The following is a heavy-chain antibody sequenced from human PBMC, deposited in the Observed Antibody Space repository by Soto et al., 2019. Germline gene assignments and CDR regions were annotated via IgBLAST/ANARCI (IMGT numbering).Heavy chain of an antibody. V-gene: IGHV4-59*01. CDR2: IYYSGST. D-gene: IGHD3-10*01. J-gene: IGHJ6*02. CDR3: ARVYGSGSGLWYYYYGMDV. CDR1: GGSISSYY. Sequence: SETLSLTCTVSGGSISSYYWSWIRQPPGKGLEWIGYIYYSGSTNYNPSLKSRVTISVDTSKNQFSLKLSSVTAADTAVYYCARVYGSGSGLWYYYYGMDVWGQGTTVTVSS.